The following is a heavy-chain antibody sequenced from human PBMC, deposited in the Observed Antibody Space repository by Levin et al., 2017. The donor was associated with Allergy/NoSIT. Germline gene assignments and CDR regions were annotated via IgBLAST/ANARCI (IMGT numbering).Heavy chain of an antibody. J-gene: IGHJ6*02. CDR3: ARDECAWFGECYGPDV. V-gene: IGHV4-31*03. Sequence: SQTLSLTCTVSGDSISRGSYYWTWIRQLPGKGLEWIGFIPHSGSASYNPSLRSRLTLSLDTSKNQFSLKLASVTVADTAVYYCARDECAWFGECYGPDVWGQVTTVIVSS. CDR2: IPHSGSA. D-gene: IGHD3-10*01. CDR1: GDSISRGSYY.